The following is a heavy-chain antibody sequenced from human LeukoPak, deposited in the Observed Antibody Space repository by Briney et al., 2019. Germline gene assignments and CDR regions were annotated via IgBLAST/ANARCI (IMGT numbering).Heavy chain of an antibody. CDR2: IYSSGTT. CDR1: GGSISTYY. Sequence: SETLSLTCTASGGSISTYYCSWIRQPAGKGLEWIGRIYSSGTTNYNPSLKSRVTMSVDTAKNQFSLKLRSVTAADTAVYYCARGWRPEYFDYWGQGTLVTVSS. V-gene: IGHV4-4*07. D-gene: IGHD2-21*02. J-gene: IGHJ4*02. CDR3: ARGWRPEYFDY.